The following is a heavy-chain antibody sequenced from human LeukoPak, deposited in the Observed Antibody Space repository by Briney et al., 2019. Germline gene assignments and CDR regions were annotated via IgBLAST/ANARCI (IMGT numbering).Heavy chain of an antibody. V-gene: IGHV4-34*01. CDR3: ARGRKVPGGYCSSTSCYGSNRRNWFDP. D-gene: IGHD2-2*01. J-gene: IGHJ5*02. Sequence: SETPSLTCAVYAASSSGYSWSWIRQPPGKGLEWIGEINHSGSTNYNPSLKSRVTISVDTSKNQFSLKLSSVTAADTAVYYCARGRKVPGGYCSSTSCYGSNRRNWFDPWGQGTLVTVSS. CDR1: AASSSGYS. CDR2: INHSGST.